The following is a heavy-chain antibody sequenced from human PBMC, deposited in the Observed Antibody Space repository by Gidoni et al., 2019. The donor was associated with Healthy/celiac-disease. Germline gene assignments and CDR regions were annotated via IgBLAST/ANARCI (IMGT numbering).Heavy chain of an antibody. V-gene: IGHV4-34*01. Sequence: QVQLQQWGAGLLKPSETLSLTCGVYGWSFRGYYWSWIRQPPGKGLEWIGEINHRGSTNYNPSLKSRVTISVDTSKNHFSLKLSSVTAADTAVYYCASMWADCSSSSCYKDNWFDPWGQGTLVTVSS. CDR2: INHRGST. J-gene: IGHJ5*02. CDR3: ASMWADCSSSSCYKDNWFDP. CDR1: GWSFRGYY. D-gene: IGHD2-2*02.